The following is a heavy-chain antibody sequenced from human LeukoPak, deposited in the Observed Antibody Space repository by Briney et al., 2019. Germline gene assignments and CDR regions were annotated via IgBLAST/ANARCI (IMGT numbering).Heavy chain of an antibody. J-gene: IGHJ6*02. D-gene: IGHD6-19*01. Sequence: SETLSPTCAVYGGSFSGYYWSWIRQPPGKGLEWIGEINHSGSTNYNPSLKSRVTISVDTSKNQFSLKLSSVTAADTAVYYCARDSIIIAVAGPYYYYGMDVWGQGTTVTVSS. CDR3: ARDSIIIAVAGPYYYYGMDV. CDR1: GGSFSGYY. V-gene: IGHV4-34*01. CDR2: INHSGST.